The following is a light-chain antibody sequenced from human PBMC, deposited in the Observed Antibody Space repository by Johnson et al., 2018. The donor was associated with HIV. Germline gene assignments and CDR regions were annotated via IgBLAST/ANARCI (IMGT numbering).Light chain of an antibody. CDR3: GIWDNSLTTGGV. V-gene: IGLV1-51*02. J-gene: IGLJ1*01. CDR1: SSNIGNNY. CDR2: ENN. Sequence: QSVLTQPPSVSAAPGQKVTISCSGSSSNIGNNYVSWYQQLPGTAPKLLIYENNKRPSGIPDRFSGSKSGTSATLGITGLQTGDGADYYCGIWDNSLTTGGVFGTGTKVTIL.